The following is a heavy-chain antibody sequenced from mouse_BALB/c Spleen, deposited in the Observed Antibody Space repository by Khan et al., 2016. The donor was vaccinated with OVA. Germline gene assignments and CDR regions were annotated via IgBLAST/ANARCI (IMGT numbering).Heavy chain of an antibody. D-gene: IGHD1-1*01. CDR1: GFTFSYYR. CDR2: ITVKSDNSGA. V-gene: IGHV13-2*02. J-gene: IGHJ2*01. Sequence: VQLVETGGGLVRPGNSLKLSCVTSGFTFSYYRMHWLRQFPGKRLEWIAVITVKSDNSGANYAESVKGRFTISRDDSKSSVYLQMNRLREEDTDTYYCSRGGYYYGTPFDYWGQGTTLTVSS. CDR3: SRGGYYYGTPFDY.